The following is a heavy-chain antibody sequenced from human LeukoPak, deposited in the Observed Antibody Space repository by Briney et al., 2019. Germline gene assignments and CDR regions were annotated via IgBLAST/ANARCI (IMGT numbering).Heavy chain of an antibody. J-gene: IGHJ3*02. Sequence: PSAPLSLTCTVSDGSISYAYWTWIRPPPGKRLEWIGYIYYSGSANYNPSLKSRVTISVDRSQNQFSLRLSSVTAADTAVYYCARGLPGYSGGDDAFDIWGQGTMVTVSS. CDR1: DGSISYAY. CDR3: ARGLPGYSGGDDAFDI. D-gene: IGHD6-19*01. CDR2: IYYSGSA. V-gene: IGHV4-59*01.